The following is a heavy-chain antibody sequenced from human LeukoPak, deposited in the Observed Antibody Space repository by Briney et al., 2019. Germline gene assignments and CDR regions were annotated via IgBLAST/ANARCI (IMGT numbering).Heavy chain of an antibody. CDR3: ARENSPEESLYWYFDL. D-gene: IGHD2-21*01. V-gene: IGHV4-59*01. Sequence: SETLSLTCTVSGGSISSYYWSWIRQPPGKGLEWIGYIYYSGSTNYNPSLKSRVTISVDTSKNQFSLKLSSVTAADTAVYYCARENSPEESLYWYFDLWGRGTLLTVSS. CDR1: GGSISSYY. J-gene: IGHJ2*01. CDR2: IYYSGST.